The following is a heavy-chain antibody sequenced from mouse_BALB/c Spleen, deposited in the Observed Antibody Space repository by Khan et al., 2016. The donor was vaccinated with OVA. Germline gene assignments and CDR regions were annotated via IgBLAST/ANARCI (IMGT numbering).Heavy chain of an antibody. CDR3: ARQPYYHYYLMDY. Sequence: QVQLKESGPGLVAPSQSLSITCTISGFSLTNYGVHWVRQPPGKGLEWLVVIWSDGSTTYNSALKSRLSISKDNSNSQVFLKMNSLQTDDTAMYYCARQPYYHYYLMDYWGQGTSVTVSS. CDR1: GFSLTNYG. V-gene: IGHV2-6-1*01. CDR2: IWSDGST. J-gene: IGHJ4*01. D-gene: IGHD2-10*01.